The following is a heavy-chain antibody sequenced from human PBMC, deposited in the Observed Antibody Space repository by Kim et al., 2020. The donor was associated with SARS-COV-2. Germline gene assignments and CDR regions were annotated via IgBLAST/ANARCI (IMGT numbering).Heavy chain of an antibody. V-gene: IGHV3-11*03. J-gene: IGHJ4*02. CDR1: GFTFSDYY. D-gene: IGHD5-12*01. CDR2: ISSSGTYT. Sequence: GGSLRLSCAASGFTFSDYYMSWIRQAPGKGLEWVSYISSSGTYTNYADSVRGRFTISRDNAKNSLYLQINSLRAEDTAMYYCARIVATIRLDYWGQGTLV. CDR3: ARIVATIRLDY.